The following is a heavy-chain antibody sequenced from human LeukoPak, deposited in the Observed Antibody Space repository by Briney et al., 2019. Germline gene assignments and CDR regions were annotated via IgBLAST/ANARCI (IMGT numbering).Heavy chain of an antibody. CDR3: AREFGSG. D-gene: IGHD6-19*01. Sequence: PSETLSLTCAVYGGSFSDHYWSWIRKPPGKGLEWIGDILDTGSTNYNPSLKSRVTISVDTSKNQFSLKLSSVTAADTAVYYCAREFGSGWGQGTLVTVSS. J-gene: IGHJ4*02. CDR1: GGSFSDHY. V-gene: IGHV4-34*12. CDR2: ILDTGST.